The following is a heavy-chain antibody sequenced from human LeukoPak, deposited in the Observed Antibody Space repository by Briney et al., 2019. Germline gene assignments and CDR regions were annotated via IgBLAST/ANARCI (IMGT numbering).Heavy chain of an antibody. CDR2: ISSSSSYI. J-gene: IGHJ6*03. CDR1: GFTFSSYS. D-gene: IGHD3-3*01. CDR3: ARGAGFLEWSYYMDV. Sequence: GGSLRLSCAASGFTFSSYSMNWVRKAPGKGLEWVSSISSSSSYIYYADSVKGRFTISRDNAKNSLYLQMNSLRAEDTAVYYCARGAGFLEWSYYMDVWGKGTTVTVSS. V-gene: IGHV3-21*01.